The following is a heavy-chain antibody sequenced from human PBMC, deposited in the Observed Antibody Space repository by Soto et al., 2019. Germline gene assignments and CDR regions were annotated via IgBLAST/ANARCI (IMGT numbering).Heavy chain of an antibody. CDR3: AKHPIFGVVTHYFAH. Sequence: DVHLLESGGSLVQPAGSLRLSCSASGFAFSAYAMSWVRQAPQKALEWVPGIGGGGHDTRYGDSVKGRFTISRDNSRNTLYLEITRPTAEDTALYYCAKHPIFGVVTHYFAHWGRGMLVTVSS. CDR1: GFAFSAYA. V-gene: IGHV3-23*01. D-gene: IGHD3-3*01. J-gene: IGHJ4*02. CDR2: IGGGGHDT.